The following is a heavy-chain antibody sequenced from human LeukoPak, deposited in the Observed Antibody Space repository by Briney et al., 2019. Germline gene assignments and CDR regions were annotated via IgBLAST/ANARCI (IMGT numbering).Heavy chain of an antibody. D-gene: IGHD5-24*01. CDR2: MNPNSGNT. J-gene: IGHJ3*02. Sequence: ASVKVSCKASGYTFTSYDINWVRQATGQGLEWMGWMNPNSGNTGYAQKFQGRVTITADKSTSTAYMELSSLRSEDTAVYYCARDRDARFDIWGQGTMVTVSS. CDR3: ARDRDARFDI. V-gene: IGHV1-8*03. CDR1: GYTFTSYD.